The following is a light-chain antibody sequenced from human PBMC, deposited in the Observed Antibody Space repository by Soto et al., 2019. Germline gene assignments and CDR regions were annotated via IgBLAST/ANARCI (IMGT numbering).Light chain of an antibody. CDR3: QQHNDYWT. CDR1: QGISVW. Sequence: DTQPTHSPSTLSASAGARFTITCRASQGISVWLAWYQQKPGKAPRLLIYEASTLESGVPSRFSGSGSGTEFTLTISSLQPDDFATYVCQQHNDYWTFGQGTKVDIK. V-gene: IGKV1-5*01. J-gene: IGKJ1*01. CDR2: EAS.